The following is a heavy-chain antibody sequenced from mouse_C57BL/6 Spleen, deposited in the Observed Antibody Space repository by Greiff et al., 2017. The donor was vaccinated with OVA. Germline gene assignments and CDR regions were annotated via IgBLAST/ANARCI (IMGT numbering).Heavy chain of an antibody. CDR2: IYPGSGNT. Sequence: VQRVESGAELVRPGASVKLSCKASGYTFTDYYINWVKQRPGQGLEWIARIYPGSGNTYYNEKFKGKATLTAEKSSSTAYMQLSSLTSEDSAVYFCARLGTTVVATRYFDVWGTGTTVTVSS. CDR3: ARLGTTVVATRYFDV. CDR1: GYTFTDYY. D-gene: IGHD1-1*01. J-gene: IGHJ1*03. V-gene: IGHV1-76*01.